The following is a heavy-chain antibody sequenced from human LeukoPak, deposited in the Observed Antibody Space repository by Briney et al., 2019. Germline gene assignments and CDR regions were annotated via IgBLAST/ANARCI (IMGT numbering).Heavy chain of an antibody. J-gene: IGHJ4*02. V-gene: IGHV1-46*01. CDR3: ARDYYHSSGCFDY. Sequence: ASVKVSCTASGYTFTSNYIHWVRQAPGQGLEWMGMIYPRDGSTSYAQKFQGRVTVTRDTSTSTVHMELSGLRSEDTAVYYCARDYYHSSGCFDYWGQGTLVTVSS. CDR1: GYTFTSNY. CDR2: IYPRDGST. D-gene: IGHD3-22*01.